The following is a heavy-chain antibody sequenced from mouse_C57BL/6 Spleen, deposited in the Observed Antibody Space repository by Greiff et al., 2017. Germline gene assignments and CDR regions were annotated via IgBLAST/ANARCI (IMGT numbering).Heavy chain of an antibody. Sequence: QVQLQQPGAELVKPGASVKMSCKASGYTFTSYWIPWVKQRPGQGLEWIGDIYPGSGSTNYNEKFKSKATLTVDTSSSTAYMQLSSLTSEDSGVYYCADYGFDYWGQGTMVTVSA. V-gene: IGHV1-55*01. CDR1: GYTFTSYW. J-gene: IGHJ3*01. CDR2: IYPGSGST. CDR3: ADYGFDY. D-gene: IGHD2-4*01.